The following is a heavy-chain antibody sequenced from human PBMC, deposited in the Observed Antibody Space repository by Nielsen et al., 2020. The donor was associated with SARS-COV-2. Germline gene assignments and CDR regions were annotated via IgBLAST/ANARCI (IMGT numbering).Heavy chain of an antibody. CDR1: GFTFDDYA. J-gene: IGHJ4*02. CDR3: AKGGGTMYVFDY. Sequence: SLKISCAASGFTFDDYAMHWVRQAPGKGLEWVSGISWNSGSIGYADSVKGRFTISRDNAKNSLYLQMNSLRAEDTALYYCAKGGGTMYVFDYWGQGTLVTVSS. D-gene: IGHD3-16*01. CDR2: ISWNSGSI. V-gene: IGHV3-9*01.